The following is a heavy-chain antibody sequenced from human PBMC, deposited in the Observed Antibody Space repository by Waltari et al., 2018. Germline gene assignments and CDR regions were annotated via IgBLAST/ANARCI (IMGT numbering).Heavy chain of an antibody. CDR1: GYSFTSYW. CDR2: IYPGDSDT. Sequence: EVQLVQSGAEVKKPGESLKISCKGSGYSFTSYWIGWVRQMPGNGLEWMGIIYPGDSDTRYSPSFQGQVTISADKSISTAYLQWSSLKASDTAMYYCARHMARSQQQLVPKNYYYGMDVWGQGTTVTVSS. J-gene: IGHJ6*02. V-gene: IGHV5-51*01. D-gene: IGHD6-13*01. CDR3: ARHMARSQQQLVPKNYYYGMDV.